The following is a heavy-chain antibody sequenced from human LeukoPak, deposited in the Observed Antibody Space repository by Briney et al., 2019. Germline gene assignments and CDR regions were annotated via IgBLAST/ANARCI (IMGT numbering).Heavy chain of an antibody. CDR1: GYTFTGYY. Sequence: ASVKVSCKASGYTFTGYYMHWVRQAPGQGLEWMGWINPNSGGTNYAQKFQGRVTMTRDTSISTAYMELSRLRSDDTAVYCCAREKNRSLGYSYGLGYWGQGTLVTVSS. CDR3: AREKNRSLGYSYGLGY. J-gene: IGHJ4*02. CDR2: INPNSGGT. D-gene: IGHD5-18*01. V-gene: IGHV1-2*02.